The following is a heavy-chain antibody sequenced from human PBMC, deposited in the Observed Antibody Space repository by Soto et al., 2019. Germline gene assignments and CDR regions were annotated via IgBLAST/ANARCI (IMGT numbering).Heavy chain of an antibody. CDR3: ARVWVGTTFAYYYGMDV. V-gene: IGHV1-18*01. J-gene: IGHJ6*02. Sequence: QVQLVQSGAEVKKPGASVKVSCKASGYTFTTYGINWVRQAPGQGPKWRGWISAYNGNTNYAQKLQGRVTMTTDTSTSTAYMELRSLRSDDTAVYYCARVWVGTTFAYYYGMDVWGQGTTVTVSS. CDR2: ISAYNGNT. CDR1: GYTFTTYG. D-gene: IGHD1-1*01.